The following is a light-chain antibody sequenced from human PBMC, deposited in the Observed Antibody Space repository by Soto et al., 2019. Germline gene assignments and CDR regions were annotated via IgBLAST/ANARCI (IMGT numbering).Light chain of an antibody. J-gene: IGLJ2*01. Sequence: QSALTQPASVSGSPGQSITISCTRTSSDVGSYNLVSWFQQHPDKAPKLLLYDGSKRPSGVSNRFSGSKSGNTASLTISGLQAEDECDYYCCSYVGSHVTFGGGTKLTVL. V-gene: IGLV2-23*01. CDR1: SSDVGSYNL. CDR3: CSYVGSHVT. CDR2: DGS.